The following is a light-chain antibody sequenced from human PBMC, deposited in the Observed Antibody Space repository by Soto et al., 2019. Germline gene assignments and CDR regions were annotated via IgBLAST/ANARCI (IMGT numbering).Light chain of an antibody. J-gene: IGKJ1*01. CDR2: KAS. CDR3: QQYNNYPWT. Sequence: DIQMTQSPSNLSASVGDRVTITCRASQSISSWLAWYQQKPGKAPKLLIYKASSLESGVPSRFSGSGSGTEFTLTISSLQPDDFATYYCQQYNNYPWTFGQGTKVDIK. CDR1: QSISSW. V-gene: IGKV1-5*03.